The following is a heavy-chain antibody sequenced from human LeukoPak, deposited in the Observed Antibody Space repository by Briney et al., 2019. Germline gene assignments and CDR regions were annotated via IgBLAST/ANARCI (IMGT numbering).Heavy chain of an antibody. CDR2: ISSSSSYI. V-gene: IGHV3-21*01. CDR3: AREPGRYYYGMDV. CDR1: GFTFSSYS. J-gene: IGHJ6*02. Sequence: GGSLRLSCAASGFTFSSYSMTWVRQAPGKGLEWVSSISSSSSYIYYADSVKGRFTISRDNAKNSLYLQMNSLRAGDTAVYYCAREPGRYYYGMDVWGQGTTVTVSS.